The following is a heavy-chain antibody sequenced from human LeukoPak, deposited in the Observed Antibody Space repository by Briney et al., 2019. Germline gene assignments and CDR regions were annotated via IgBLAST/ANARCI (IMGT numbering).Heavy chain of an antibody. V-gene: IGHV4-34*01. CDR3: ARGLRRGQLWPFDY. CDR2: INHSGST. J-gene: IGHJ4*02. D-gene: IGHD5-18*01. CDR1: GGSFNGYY. Sequence: PSETLSLTCAVYGGSFNGYYWSWIRQPPGKGLEWIGEINHSGSTNYSPSLKSRVTLSVDTSKNQFSLKLSSVTAADTAVYYCARGLRRGQLWPFDYWGQGTLVTVSS.